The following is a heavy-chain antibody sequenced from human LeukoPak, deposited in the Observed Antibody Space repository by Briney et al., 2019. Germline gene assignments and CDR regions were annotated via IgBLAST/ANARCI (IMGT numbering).Heavy chain of an antibody. V-gene: IGHV4-30-4*01. CDR2: MHYTGST. D-gene: IGHD6-19*01. Sequence: SETLSLTCTVSGGSISSGDYYWSWIRQPPGKGLEWIGHMHYTGSTYYNPSLKSRTTISVDTSKNQFSLKLSSVTVADTAVYYCASAAGAVAGTNWFDPWGQGTLVTVSS. J-gene: IGHJ5*02. CDR3: ASAAGAVAGTNWFDP. CDR1: GGSISSGDYY.